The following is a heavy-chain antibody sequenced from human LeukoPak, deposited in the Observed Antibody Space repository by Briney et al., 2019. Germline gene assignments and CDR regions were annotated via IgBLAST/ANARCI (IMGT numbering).Heavy chain of an antibody. J-gene: IGHJ4*02. Sequence: GGSLRLSCAASGFTLSDHHMDWVRQAPGKGLEWVSSISSSSTYMYYADSVKGRFTISRDNAKNSLYLQMNSLAAEDTAVYYCARELDPTFDYWGQGTLVTVSS. CDR2: ISSSSTYM. CDR1: GFTLSDHH. CDR3: ARELDPTFDY. V-gene: IGHV3-21*01.